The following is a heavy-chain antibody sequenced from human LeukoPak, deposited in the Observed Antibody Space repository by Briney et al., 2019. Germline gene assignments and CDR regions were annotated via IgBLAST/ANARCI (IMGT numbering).Heavy chain of an antibody. CDR2: IYPGDSET. J-gene: IGHJ6*02. D-gene: IGHD6-13*01. V-gene: IGHV5-51*01. CDR3: ARLDGTAAAGYYYYYGMEV. Sequence: GESLKISCKGSGYSFTTYWIGWVRQMPGKGLDWMGIIYPGDSETRYSPSLQGQVTISADKSISTAYLQWSSLKASDTAMYYCARLDGTAAAGYYYYYGMEVWGQGTTVTVSS. CDR1: GYSFTTYW.